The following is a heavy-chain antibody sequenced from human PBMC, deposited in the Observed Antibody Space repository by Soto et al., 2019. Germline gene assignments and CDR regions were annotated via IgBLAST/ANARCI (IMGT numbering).Heavy chain of an antibody. CDR2: IYYSGST. CDR1: GGSISSYY. V-gene: IGHV4-59*01. Sequence: PSETLSLTCTVSGGSISSYYWSLIRQPPGKGLEWIAYIYYSGSTEYNPSLKSRVTISVDTSKNQFSLKLSSVTAADTAVYYCARDKITGLFDYWGQGTLVTVSS. CDR3: ARDKITGLFDY. D-gene: IGHD2-8*02. J-gene: IGHJ4*02.